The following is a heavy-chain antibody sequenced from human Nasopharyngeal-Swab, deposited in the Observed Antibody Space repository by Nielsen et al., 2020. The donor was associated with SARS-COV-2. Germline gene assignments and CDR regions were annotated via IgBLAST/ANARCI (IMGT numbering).Heavy chain of an antibody. Sequence: WVRQAPGQGLEWMGGIISIFGTANYAQKFQGRVTITADESTSTAYMELSSLRSEDTAVYYCARGLAGSIAGAYYYDSSGYYYFYYFDYWGQGTLVTVSS. D-gene: IGHD3-22*01. J-gene: IGHJ4*02. CDR3: ARGLAGSIAGAYYYDSSGYYYFYYFDY. V-gene: IGHV1-69*01. CDR2: IISIFGTA.